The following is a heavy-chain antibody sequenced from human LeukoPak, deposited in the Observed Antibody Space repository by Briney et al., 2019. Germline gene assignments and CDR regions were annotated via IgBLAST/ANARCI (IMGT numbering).Heavy chain of an antibody. D-gene: IGHD2-21*02. J-gene: IGHJ3*02. CDR2: ISWNSGSI. CDR3: ASEDIVVVTANAFDI. V-gene: IGHV3-9*01. Sequence: GRSLRLSCAASGFTFDDYAMHWVRQAPGKGLEWVSGISWNSGSIGYADSVKGRFTISRDNAKNSLYLQMNSLRAEDTAVYYCASEDIVVVTANAFDIWGQGTMVTVSS. CDR1: GFTFDDYA.